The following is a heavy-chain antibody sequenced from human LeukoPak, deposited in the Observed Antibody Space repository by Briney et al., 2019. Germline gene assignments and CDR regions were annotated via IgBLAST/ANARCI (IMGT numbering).Heavy chain of an antibody. CDR1: GGSISSYY. Sequence: SETLSLTCTVSGGSISSYYWSWIRQPPGKGLEWIGYISYSGINNYNPSLKSRVTISVDTSKNHFSLKLTSVTAADPAVYYCARDVRRRDGYNYAEVWGQGTLVTVSS. CDR3: ARDVRRRDGYNYAEV. CDR2: ISYSGIN. D-gene: IGHD5-24*01. V-gene: IGHV4-59*01. J-gene: IGHJ4*02.